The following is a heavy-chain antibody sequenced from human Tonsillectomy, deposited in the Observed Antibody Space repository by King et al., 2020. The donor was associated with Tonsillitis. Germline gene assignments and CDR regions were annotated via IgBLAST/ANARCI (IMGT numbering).Heavy chain of an antibody. CDR2: ISDNDADT. D-gene: IGHD1-26*01. Sequence: VQLVESGGDWVQPGESLRLSCTASGFAFNTYAMAWVRQTPGKGLEWVSSISDNDADTYYVDSTEGRFSISRDKIRNTLYLQMNRLRPDDTAVYYCAKGSGTTWYGSDWFDLWGQGTLVTVAS. CDR3: AKGSGTTWYGSDWFDL. J-gene: IGHJ5*01. CDR1: GFAFNTYA. V-gene: IGHV3-23*04.